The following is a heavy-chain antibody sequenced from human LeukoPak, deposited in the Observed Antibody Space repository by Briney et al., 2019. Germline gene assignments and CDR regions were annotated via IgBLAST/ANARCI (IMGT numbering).Heavy chain of an antibody. J-gene: IGHJ4*02. CDR1: GYSISRGYY. CDR3: ASIRGVVIYYFDY. V-gene: IGHV4-38-2*02. CDR2: IYHSGST. Sequence: SETLSLTCTVSGYSISRGYYCGGIRQPPGKGLGWIGSIYHSGSTYYNPSLKSRVTISVDTSKNQFSLKLSSVTAADTAVYYCASIRGVVIYYFDYWGQGTLVTVSS. D-gene: IGHD3-3*01.